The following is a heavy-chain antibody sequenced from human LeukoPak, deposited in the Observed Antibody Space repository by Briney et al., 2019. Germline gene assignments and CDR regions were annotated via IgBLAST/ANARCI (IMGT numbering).Heavy chain of an antibody. CDR3: AREGTMIVVVSPHYYYYYYMDV. CDR1: GFTFSSYA. D-gene: IGHD3-22*01. J-gene: IGHJ6*03. Sequence: PGGSLRLSCAASGFTFSSYAMSRVRQAPGKGLEWVSAISGSGGSTYYADSVKGRFTISRDNSKNTLYLQLNSLRAEDTAVYYCAREGTMIVVVSPHYYYYYYMDVWGKGTTVTASS. V-gene: IGHV3-23*01. CDR2: ISGSGGST.